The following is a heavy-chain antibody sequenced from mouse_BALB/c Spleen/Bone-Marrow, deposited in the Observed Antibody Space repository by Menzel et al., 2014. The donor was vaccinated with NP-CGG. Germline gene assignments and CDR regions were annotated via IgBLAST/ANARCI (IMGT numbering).Heavy chain of an antibody. J-gene: IGHJ2*01. Sequence: EVQLQQSGPELVKPGASVKMSCKASGYTFTSYVMHWVKQKPGQGLEWIGYINPYNDGTKYNEKFKGKATLTPDKSSSTAYMERSSLTSDDSAVYYCARPRQLGLPYYFDYWGQGTTLTVSS. CDR1: GYTFTSYV. V-gene: IGHV1-14*01. D-gene: IGHD3-2*01. CDR2: INPYNDGT. CDR3: ARPRQLGLPYYFDY.